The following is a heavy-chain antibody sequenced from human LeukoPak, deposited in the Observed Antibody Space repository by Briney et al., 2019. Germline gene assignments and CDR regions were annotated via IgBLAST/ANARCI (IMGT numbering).Heavy chain of an antibody. V-gene: IGHV1-3*01. CDR3: YGSGSHMGEYYFDY. Sequence: ASVKVSCKASGYTFTSYAMHWVRQAPGQRLEWMGWINAGNGNTKYSQKFQGRVTITRDTSASTAYMELSSLRSEDTAVYYCYGSGSHMGEYYFDYWGQGTLVTVSS. CDR2: INAGNGNT. J-gene: IGHJ4*02. CDR1: GYTFTSYA. D-gene: IGHD3-10*01.